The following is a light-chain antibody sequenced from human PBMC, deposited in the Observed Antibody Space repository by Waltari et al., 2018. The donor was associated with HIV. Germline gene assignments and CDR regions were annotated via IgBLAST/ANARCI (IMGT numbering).Light chain of an antibody. J-gene: IGKJ2*01. V-gene: IGKV3-15*01. CDR2: AAS. CDR1: RTLAGK. Sequence: IVMTQSPATLSVSLGATATLSCRAGRTLAGKLAWYQQKPGQPPRLLISAASTRAAGVPDRFSGSGSETYFTLTISSLQSEDFAFYYCHQYNDWPTFGQGTKLEIK. CDR3: HQYNDWPT.